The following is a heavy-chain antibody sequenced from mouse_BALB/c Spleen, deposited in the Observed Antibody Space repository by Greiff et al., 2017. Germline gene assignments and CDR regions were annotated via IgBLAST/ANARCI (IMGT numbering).Heavy chain of an antibody. CDR2: INPNNGGT. Sequence: VQLKESGPELVKPGASVKISCKTSGYTFTEYTMHWVKQSHGKSLEWIGGINPNNGGTSYNQKFKGKATLTVDKSSSTAYMELRSLTSEDSAVYYCAPIYYDYDGFAYWGQGTLVTVSA. D-gene: IGHD2-4*01. CDR1: GYTFTEYT. J-gene: IGHJ3*01. V-gene: IGHV1-18*01. CDR3: APIYYDYDGFAY.